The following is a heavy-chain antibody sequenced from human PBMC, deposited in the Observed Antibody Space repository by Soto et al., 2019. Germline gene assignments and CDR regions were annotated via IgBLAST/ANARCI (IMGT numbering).Heavy chain of an antibody. V-gene: IGHV4-39*01. CDR3: ARSGSYPYYYYGMDV. CDR1: GGSISSSSYY. Sequence: SETLSLTCTVPGGSISSSSYYWGWIRQPPGKGLEWIGSIYYSGSTYYNPSLKSRVTISVDTSKNQFSLKLSSVTAADTAVYYCARSGSYPYYYYGMDVWGQGTTVTVSS. D-gene: IGHD3-3*01. J-gene: IGHJ6*02. CDR2: IYYSGST.